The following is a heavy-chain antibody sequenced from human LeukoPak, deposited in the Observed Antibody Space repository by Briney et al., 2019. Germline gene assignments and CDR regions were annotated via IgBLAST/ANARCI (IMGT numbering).Heavy chain of an antibody. CDR3: ARSTTRLLSGSLNY. D-gene: IGHD3-9*01. J-gene: IGHJ4*02. CDR2: INPSGGSA. V-gene: IGHV1-46*01. CDR1: GYTFTTYS. Sequence: ASVKVSCKASGYTFTTYSMHWVRQAPRQGLEWMAIINPSGGSASYTQKFQGRVTMTRDTSISTAYMELSRLRSDDTAVYYCARSTTRLLSGSLNYWGQGTLVTVSS.